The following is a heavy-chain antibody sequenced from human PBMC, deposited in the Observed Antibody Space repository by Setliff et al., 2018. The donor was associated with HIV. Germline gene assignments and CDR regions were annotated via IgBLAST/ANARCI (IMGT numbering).Heavy chain of an antibody. CDR1: GYTFTSYG. J-gene: IGHJ6*04. CDR2: ISTYKGNT. CDR3: ARDNYDDYSRVQMDV. D-gene: IGHD4-17*01. Sequence: ASVKVSCKASGYTFTSYGISWVRQAPGQGLEWMGWISTYKGNTRYEQKFQGRVTMTTDTSTSTAYMELRSLRSDDTAIYYCARDNYDDYSRVQMDVWGKGTTVTVSS. V-gene: IGHV1-18*04.